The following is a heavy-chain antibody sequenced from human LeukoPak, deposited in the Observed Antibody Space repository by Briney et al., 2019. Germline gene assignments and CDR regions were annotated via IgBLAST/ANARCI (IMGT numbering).Heavy chain of an antibody. D-gene: IGHD2-15*01. CDR3: VRERLGNCSGGNCHGADY. J-gene: IGHJ4*02. CDR2: IIPILGIA. CDR1: GGTFSSYA. V-gene: IGHV1-69*04. Sequence: GASVKVSCKASGGTFSSYAISWVRQAPGQGLEWMGRIIPILGIANYAQKFQGRVTITADKSTSTAYMELSSLRSEDTAVYYCVRERLGNCSGGNCHGADYWGQGALVTVSS.